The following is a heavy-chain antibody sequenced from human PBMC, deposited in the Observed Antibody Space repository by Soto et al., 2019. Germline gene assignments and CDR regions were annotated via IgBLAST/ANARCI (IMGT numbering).Heavy chain of an antibody. V-gene: IGHV1-18*01. Sequence: ASVKVSCKASGYTFTSYGISWVRHAPGQGLEWMGWISAYNGNTNYAQKLQGRVTMTTDTSTSTAYMELRSLRSDDTAVYYCARDQYFSRTRCYAPDYYYYGMDVWGQGTTVTVSS. CDR3: ARDQYFSRTRCYAPDYYYYGMDV. CDR2: ISAYNGNT. D-gene: IGHD2-2*01. CDR1: GYTFTSYG. J-gene: IGHJ6*02.